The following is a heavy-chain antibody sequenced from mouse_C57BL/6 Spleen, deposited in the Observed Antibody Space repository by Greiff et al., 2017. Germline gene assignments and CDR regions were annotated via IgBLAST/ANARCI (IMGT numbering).Heavy chain of an antibody. Sequence: QVQLQQSGAELVKPGASVKISCKASGYAFSSYWMHWVKQRPGKGLEWIGQIYPGDGDTNYNGKFKGKATLTADKSSSTAYMHLSSLTSEDSAVYFCARVVYNGYFDYWGQGTTLTVSS. D-gene: IGHD2-3*01. CDR1: GYAFSSYW. V-gene: IGHV1-80*01. CDR2: IYPGDGDT. CDR3: ARVVYNGYFDY. J-gene: IGHJ2*01.